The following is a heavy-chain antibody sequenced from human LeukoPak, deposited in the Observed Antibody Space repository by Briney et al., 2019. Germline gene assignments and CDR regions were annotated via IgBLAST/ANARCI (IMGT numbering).Heavy chain of an antibody. CDR1: GVSIRDSY. V-gene: IGHV4-4*07. CDR2: TYISGKS. CDR3: ARVEGSPYLPSGSYHLDY. Sequence: SETLSLTCSVSGVSIRDSYWSWVRQPAGKGLEWIGRTYISGKSNYNPSLRSRVTMSLDTSKNHFSLKLNSVTAADTAVYYCARVEGSPYLPSGSYHLDYWGQGTLVTVSS. D-gene: IGHD1-26*01. J-gene: IGHJ4*02.